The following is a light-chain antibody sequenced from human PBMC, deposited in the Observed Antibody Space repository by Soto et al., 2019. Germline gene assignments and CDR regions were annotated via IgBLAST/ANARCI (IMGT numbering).Light chain of an antibody. V-gene: IGKV3-20*01. J-gene: IGKJ4*01. CDR2: GAS. CDR1: QSVSSSSY. CDR3: QQYGSSPLT. Sequence: EIVLTQSPGTLSLSPGERATLSCRASQSVSSSSYLAWYQQKPGQAPRLLIYGASSRATGIPDRFSGSGSATDFTLTISRLEPEDFAVYHCQQYGSSPLTFGGGTKVEIK.